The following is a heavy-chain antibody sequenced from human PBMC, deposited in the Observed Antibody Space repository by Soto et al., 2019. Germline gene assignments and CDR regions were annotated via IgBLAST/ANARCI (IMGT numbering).Heavy chain of an antibody. CDR1: GFAVSNSY. V-gene: IGHV3-53*02. CDR3: ARDWNGDSVIEH. J-gene: IGHJ1*01. D-gene: IGHD4-17*01. Sequence: EVQLVETGGSLIQPGGSLSLSCAASGFAVSNSYMSWVRQAPGKGLEWVSVIYADGTTHSADSVRGRFTISRDSSRNTVYLQMNNLRAEDTAVYYCARDWNGDSVIEHWGQGTLVTVSS. CDR2: IYADGTT.